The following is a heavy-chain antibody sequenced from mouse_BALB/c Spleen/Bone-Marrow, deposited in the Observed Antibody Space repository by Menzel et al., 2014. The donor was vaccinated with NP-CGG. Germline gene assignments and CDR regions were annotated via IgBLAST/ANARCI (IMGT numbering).Heavy chain of an antibody. D-gene: IGHD1-1*01. CDR2: INSNGGST. Sequence: EVQRVESGGGLVQPGGSLKLSCAASGFTFSSYGMSWVRRTPDKRLELVATINSNGGSTYYPDSVKGRFTISRDNAKNTLYLQMSSLKSEDTAMYYCARDYYGSSDYWGQGTTLTVSS. CDR3: ARDYYGSSDY. V-gene: IGHV5-6-3*01. J-gene: IGHJ2*01. CDR1: GFTFSSYG.